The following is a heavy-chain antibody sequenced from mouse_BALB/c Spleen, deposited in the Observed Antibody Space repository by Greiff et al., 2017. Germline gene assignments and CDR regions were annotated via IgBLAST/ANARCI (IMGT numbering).Heavy chain of an antibody. CDR2: IDPANGNT. CDR1: GFNIKDTY. J-gene: IGHJ3*01. Sequence: EVQLKESGAELVKPGASVKLSCTASGFNIKDTYMHWVKQRPEQGLEWIGRIDPANGNTKYDPKFQGKATITADTSSNTAYLQLSSLTSEDTAVYYCARGNYGYDWFAYWGQGTLVTVSA. D-gene: IGHD2-2*01. CDR3: ARGNYGYDWFAY. V-gene: IGHV14-3*02.